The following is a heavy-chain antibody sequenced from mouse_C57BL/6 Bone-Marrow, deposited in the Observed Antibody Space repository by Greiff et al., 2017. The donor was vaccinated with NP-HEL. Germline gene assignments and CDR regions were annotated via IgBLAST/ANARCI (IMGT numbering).Heavy chain of an antibody. Sequence: QVQLQQPGAELVRPGSSVKLSCKASGYTFTSYWMDWVKQRPGQGLEWIGNIYPSDSETHYNQKFKDKATLTVDKSSSTAYMQLSSLTSEDSAVDYCARLGSYAMDYWGQGTSVTVSS. D-gene: IGHD3-1*01. J-gene: IGHJ4*01. V-gene: IGHV1-61*01. CDR1: GYTFTSYW. CDR2: IYPSDSET. CDR3: ARLGSYAMDY.